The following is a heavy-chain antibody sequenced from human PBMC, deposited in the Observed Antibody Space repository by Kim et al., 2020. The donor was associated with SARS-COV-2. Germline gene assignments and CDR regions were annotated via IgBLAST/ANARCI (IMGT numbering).Heavy chain of an antibody. CDR1: GYSISSGYY. CDR3: ARDPWGGPAAMIGGFDY. J-gene: IGHJ4*01. Sequence: SETLSLTCTVSGYSISSGYYWGWIRQPPGKGLEWIGSIFHSGSTYYNPSLKSRVTISVDTSKNQFSLKLSSVTAADTAVYYCARDPWGGPAAMIGGFDY. D-gene: IGHD2-2*01. CDR2: IFHSGST. V-gene: IGHV4-38-2*02.